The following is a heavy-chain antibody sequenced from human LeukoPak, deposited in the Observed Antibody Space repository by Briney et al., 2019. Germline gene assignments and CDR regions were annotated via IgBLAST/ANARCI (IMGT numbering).Heavy chain of an antibody. J-gene: IGHJ3*02. D-gene: IGHD2-15*01. CDR2: IYSGGST. V-gene: IGHV3-53*01. Sequence: GGSLRLSCAASGFTVSSNYMSWVRQAPGKGLEWVSVIYSGGSTYYADSVKGRFTISRDNSKNTLYLQMYSLRAEDTAVYYCAKCGGSCYLDIWGQGTMVTVSS. CDR3: AKCGGSCYLDI. CDR1: GFTVSSNY.